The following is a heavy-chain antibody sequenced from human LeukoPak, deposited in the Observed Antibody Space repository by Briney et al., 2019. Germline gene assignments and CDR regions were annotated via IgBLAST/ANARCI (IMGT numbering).Heavy chain of an antibody. J-gene: IGHJ4*02. CDR3: ARGYSSNRMVFDY. D-gene: IGHD6-13*01. CDR2: IYYTGST. CDR1: GGSISSGAYY. Sequence: SETLSLTCTVSGGSISSGAYYWNWVRQHPGKGLVWIGYIYYTGSTYYNPSLQSRAIIAVDTSKNQFSLSLSSVTAADTAVYYCARGYSSNRMVFDYWGQGTLVTVSS. V-gene: IGHV4-31*03.